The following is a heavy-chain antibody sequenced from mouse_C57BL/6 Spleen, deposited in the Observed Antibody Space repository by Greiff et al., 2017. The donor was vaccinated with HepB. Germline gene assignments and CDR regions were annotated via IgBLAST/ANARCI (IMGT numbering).Heavy chain of an antibody. CDR2: IHPNSGNT. J-gene: IGHJ2*01. CDR3: AATTVVPFDY. CDR1: GYTFTSYW. Sequence: VQLQQPGAELVKPGASVKLSCKASGYTFTSYWMHWVKQRPGQGLEWIGMIHPNSGNTNYNEKFKSKATLTVDKSTSTAYMQLSSLTSEDSAVYCCAATTVVPFDYWGQGTTLTVSS. V-gene: IGHV1-64*01. D-gene: IGHD1-1*01.